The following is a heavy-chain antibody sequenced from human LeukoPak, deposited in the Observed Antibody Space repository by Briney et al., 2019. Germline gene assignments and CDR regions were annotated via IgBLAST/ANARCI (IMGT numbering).Heavy chain of an antibody. CDR2: ISSSSNAI. V-gene: IGHV3-48*04. CDR1: GFAFSSYS. Sequence: GGSLRLSCAASGFAFSSYSMNWVRQAPGKGLEWVSYISSSSNAIYYADSVKGRFTISRDNANNSLSLQMNSLRAEDTALYYCVKDSGYYDTSGKGWFHLWGQGTLVTVSS. CDR3: VKDSGYYDTSGKGWFHL. J-gene: IGHJ5*02. D-gene: IGHD3-22*01.